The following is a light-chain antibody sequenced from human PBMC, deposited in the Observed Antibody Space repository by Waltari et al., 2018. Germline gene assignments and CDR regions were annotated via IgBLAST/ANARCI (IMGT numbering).Light chain of an antibody. CDR3: CTFTSSGTWV. J-gene: IGLJ2*01. Sequence: QSALTQSASVSGSPGQSITISCTSDVGNYHLVSWYQPRPGTSPKLKIYGATKRPSGVSDRFSGSKSVNTASLTISGLQAEDEADYYCCTFTSSGTWVFGGGTKLTVL. V-gene: IGLV2-23*01. CDR1: SDVGNYHL. CDR2: GAT.